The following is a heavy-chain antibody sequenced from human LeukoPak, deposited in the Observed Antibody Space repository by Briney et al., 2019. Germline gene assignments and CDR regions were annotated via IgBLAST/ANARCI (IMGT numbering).Heavy chain of an antibody. J-gene: IGHJ3*01. D-gene: IGHD6-13*01. V-gene: IGHV3-74*01. CDR1: GFTFSSYW. Sequence: PGGSLRLSCAASGFTFSSYWMHWVRQAPGKGLVWVSRIKSDGSSTTYADSVKGRFTISRDNAKNSLYLQMNSLRAEDTAVYYCVRDSSSPTWGQGTMVTASS. CDR2: IKSDGSST. CDR3: VRDSSSPT.